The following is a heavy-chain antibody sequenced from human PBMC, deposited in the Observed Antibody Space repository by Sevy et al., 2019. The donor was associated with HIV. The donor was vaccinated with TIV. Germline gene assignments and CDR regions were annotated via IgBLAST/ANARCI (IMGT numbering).Heavy chain of an antibody. V-gene: IGHV3-48*03. D-gene: IGHD3-22*01. J-gene: IGHJ3*01. CDR1: GFIFSNYE. CDR2: ISPSGHAI. Sequence: GGSLRLSCKASGFIFSNYEMNWVRQAPGKGLEWVSYISPSGHAIYYADSVKGRFTVSRDNPKNSLYLQMNSLRGDDTALYYCARDIDSSGYSYAFDLWGQGTMVTVSS. CDR3: ARDIDSSGYSYAFDL.